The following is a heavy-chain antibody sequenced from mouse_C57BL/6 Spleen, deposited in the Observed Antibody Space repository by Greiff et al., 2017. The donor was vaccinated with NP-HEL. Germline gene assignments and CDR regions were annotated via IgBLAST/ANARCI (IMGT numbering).Heavy chain of an antibody. CDR2: INPYNGGT. D-gene: IGHD3-2*02. J-gene: IGHJ3*01. Sequence: VQLQQSGPVLVKPGASVKMSCKASGYTFTDYYMNWVKQSHGKSLEWIGVINPYNGGTSYNQKFKGKATLTVDKSSSTAYMELNSLTSEDSAVYYCAREEDSSGPWFAYWGQGTLVTVSA. CDR1: GYTFTDYY. CDR3: AREEDSSGPWFAY. V-gene: IGHV1-19*01.